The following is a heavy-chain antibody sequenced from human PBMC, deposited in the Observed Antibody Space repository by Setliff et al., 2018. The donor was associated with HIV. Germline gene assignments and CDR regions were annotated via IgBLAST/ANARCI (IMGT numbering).Heavy chain of an antibody. V-gene: IGHV1-2*02. CDR2: INSASGGT. J-gene: IGHJ3*02. CDR1: GYTFTDYY. Sequence: ASVKVSCKASGYTFTDYYIHWVRQAPGQGLEWMGWINSASGGTDYAQNLQGRVTVTRDTSINTAYVEPNSLKSDDTAVYYCARDYLHVFDIWGQGTMVTVSS. CDR3: ARDYLHVFDI.